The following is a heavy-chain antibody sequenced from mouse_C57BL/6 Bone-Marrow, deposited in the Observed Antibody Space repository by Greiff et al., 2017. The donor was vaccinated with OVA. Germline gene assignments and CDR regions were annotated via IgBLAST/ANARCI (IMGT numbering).Heavy chain of an antibody. D-gene: IGHD2-5*01. CDR3: ARRAYSKFYAMDY. J-gene: IGHJ4*01. V-gene: IGHV1-81*01. CDR1: GYTFTSYG. Sequence: LVESGAELARPGASVKLSCKASGYTFTSYGISWVKQRTGQGLEWIGEIYPRSGNTYYNEKFKGKATLTADKSSSTAYMELRSLSSEDSAVYFGARRAYSKFYAMDYWGQGASVTVSS. CDR2: IYPRSGNT.